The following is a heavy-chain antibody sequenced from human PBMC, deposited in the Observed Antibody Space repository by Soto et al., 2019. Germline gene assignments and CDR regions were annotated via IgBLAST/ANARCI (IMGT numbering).Heavy chain of an antibody. CDR2: ISTFNGET. CDR1: GYSFTSLD. Sequence: ASVKVSCKASGYSFTSLDINWVRQAPGQGLEWMGWISTFNGETRYAQKFQARVTVTTDTSTTTGYMELRSLRSDDTAVYYCARDVGYCSSSTCLIDHWGQGTLVTVSS. V-gene: IGHV1-18*01. J-gene: IGHJ4*02. D-gene: IGHD2-2*01. CDR3: ARDVGYCSSSTCLIDH.